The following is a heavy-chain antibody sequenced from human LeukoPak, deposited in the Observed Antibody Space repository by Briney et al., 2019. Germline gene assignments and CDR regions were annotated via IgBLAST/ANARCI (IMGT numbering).Heavy chain of an antibody. D-gene: IGHD1-14*01. CDR1: GYSISSDYY. V-gene: IGHV4-38-2*01. CDR3: ASGKEGYLDY. CDR2: IYHSETT. J-gene: IGHJ4*02. Sequence: SETLSLTCAVSGYSISSDYYWGWIRQPPGKGLEWIGSIYHSETTYYNSSLKSRVTISVDTSKNQFPLRLNSVTAADTAVYFCASGKEGYLDYWGQGTLVTVSS.